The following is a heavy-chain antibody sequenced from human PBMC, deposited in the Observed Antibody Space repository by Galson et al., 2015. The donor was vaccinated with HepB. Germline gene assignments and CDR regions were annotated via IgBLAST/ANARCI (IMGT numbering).Heavy chain of an antibody. J-gene: IGHJ4*02. D-gene: IGHD2-21*02. CDR2: ISSSSSTI. V-gene: IGHV3-48*02. CDR1: GFTFSSYS. CDR3: ARDRRGHIVVVTAIRLDY. Sequence: SLRLSCAASGFTFSSYSMNWVRQAPGKGLEWVSYISSSSSTIYYADSVKGRFTISRDNAKNSLYLQMNSLRDEDTAVYYCARDRRGHIVVVTAIRLDYWGQGTLVTVSS.